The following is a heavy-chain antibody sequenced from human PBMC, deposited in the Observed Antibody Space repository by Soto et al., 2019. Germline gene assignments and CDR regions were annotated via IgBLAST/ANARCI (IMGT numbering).Heavy chain of an antibody. V-gene: IGHV6-1*01. Sequence: PSQTLSLTCAISGDSVSSNSAAWNWIRQSPSRGLEWLGRTYYRSKWYNDYAVSVKSRITINPDTSKNQFSLQLNSVTAADTAVYYCARGGYYYENSGQNAYDYWGQGILVTVSS. CDR2: TYYRSKWYN. D-gene: IGHD3-22*01. CDR1: GDSVSSNSAA. CDR3: ARGGYYYENSGQNAYDY. J-gene: IGHJ4*01.